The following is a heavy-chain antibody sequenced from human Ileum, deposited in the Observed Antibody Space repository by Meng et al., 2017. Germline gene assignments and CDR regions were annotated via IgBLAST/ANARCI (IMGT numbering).Heavy chain of an antibody. CDR2: IHHSGST. J-gene: IGHJ4*02. D-gene: IGHD4-23*01. Sequence: QVQLQEACPGLVEPSGTLSLTCAVSGGSISSTYWWTWVRQSAGKGLEWIGEIHHSGSTNYNPSLKSRVTISVDKSKNQFSLNLRSVTAADTAVYYCARIDYGGNGIEKYYFDYWGQGTLVTVSS. CDR3: ARIDYGGNGIEKYYFDY. V-gene: IGHV4-4*02. CDR1: GGSISSTYW.